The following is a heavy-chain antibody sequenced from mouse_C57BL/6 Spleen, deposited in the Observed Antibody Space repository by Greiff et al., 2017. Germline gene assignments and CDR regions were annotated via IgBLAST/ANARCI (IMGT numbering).Heavy chain of an antibody. CDR2: INPYNGGT. V-gene: IGHV1-19*01. Sequence: VQLQESGPVLVKPGASVKMSCKASGYTFTDYYMNWVKQSHGKSLEWIGVINPYNGGTSYNQKFKGKATLTVDKSSSTAYMELNSLTSEDSAVYYCARSVVGDAMDYWGQGTSVTVSS. CDR1: GYTFTDYY. CDR3: ARSVVGDAMDY. J-gene: IGHJ4*01. D-gene: IGHD1-1*01.